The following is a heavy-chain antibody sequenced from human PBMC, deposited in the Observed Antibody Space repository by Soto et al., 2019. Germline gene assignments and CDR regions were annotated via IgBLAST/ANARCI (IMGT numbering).Heavy chain of an antibody. D-gene: IGHD3-3*01. V-gene: IGHV1-18*01. CDR1: GYTFTSYG. CDR2: ISAYNGNT. CDR3: ARVEYYDFWSGSFTYMDV. Sequence: ASVKVSCKASGYTFTSYGISWVRQAPGQGLEWMGWISAYNGNTNYAQKLQGRVTMTTDTSTSTAYMELRSLRSDDTAVYYCARVEYYDFWSGSFTYMDVWGKGTTVTVSS. J-gene: IGHJ6*03.